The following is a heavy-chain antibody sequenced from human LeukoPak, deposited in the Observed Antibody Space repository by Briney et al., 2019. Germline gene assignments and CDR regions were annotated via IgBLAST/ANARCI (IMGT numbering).Heavy chain of an antibody. J-gene: IGHJ5*02. CDR1: GGSISSSNW. D-gene: IGHD3-10*01. Sequence: PSETLSLTCAVSGGSISSSNWWSWIRQPPGKGLEWIGSIYDSGSTYYNPSLKSRVTISVDTSKNQFSLKLNSVTAADTAVYYCARHYGPWGQGTLVTVSS. V-gene: IGHV4-39*01. CDR3: ARHYGP. CDR2: IYDSGST.